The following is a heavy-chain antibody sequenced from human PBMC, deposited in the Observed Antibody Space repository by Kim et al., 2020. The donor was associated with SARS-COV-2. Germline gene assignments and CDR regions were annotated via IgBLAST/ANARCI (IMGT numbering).Heavy chain of an antibody. J-gene: IGHJ2*01. D-gene: IGHD6-19*01. V-gene: IGHV4-30-2*04. CDR3: ARDPHSSGWLSYWYFDL. Sequence: LKSRVTISVDTSKNQFSLKLSSVTAADTAVYYCARDPHSSGWLSYWYFDLWGRGTLVTVSS.